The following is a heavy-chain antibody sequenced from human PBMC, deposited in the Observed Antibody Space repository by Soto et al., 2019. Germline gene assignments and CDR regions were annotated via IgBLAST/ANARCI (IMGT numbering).Heavy chain of an antibody. CDR3: ARVLRGWFDP. Sequence: SETLSLTCAVSGGSIASANCWTLVRQPRGGGLEWIGEISHSGITNYKASLKSRVTMSVDKTKNDVSLKLTSVTAADTAVYYCARVLRGWFDPWGQGTPVTVSS. J-gene: IGHJ5*02. CDR1: GGSIASANC. CDR2: ISHSGIT. V-gene: IGHV4-4*02.